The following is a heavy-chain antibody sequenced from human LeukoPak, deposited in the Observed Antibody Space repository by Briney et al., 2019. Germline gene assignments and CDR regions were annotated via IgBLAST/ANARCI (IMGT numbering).Heavy chain of an antibody. D-gene: IGHD3-22*01. CDR2: ITSSGSTI. V-gene: IGHV3-11*01. CDR3: ARQTYYYDSSGFDY. CDR1: GFTFSDYY. Sequence: GESLKISCAASGFTFSDYYMNWIRQAPGKGLEWVSYITSSGSTIYYADSVKGRFTISRDNAKNSLYLQMNSLRAEDTAVYYCARQTYYYDSSGFDYWGQGTLVTVSS. J-gene: IGHJ4*02.